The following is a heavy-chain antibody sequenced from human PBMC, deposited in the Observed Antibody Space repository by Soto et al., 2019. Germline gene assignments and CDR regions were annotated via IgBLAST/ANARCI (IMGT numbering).Heavy chain of an antibody. Sequence: PGGSLRLSCAASGFTFSTYAMHWVRQAPGKGLEWVAVISYDGSNEYYVDSVKGRFTISRDNSKNTLYLQMSSLRSEDTAVYYCASCVLMVYDPHYWYFDYWGQGTLVTVSS. J-gene: IGHJ4*02. CDR2: ISYDGSNE. V-gene: IGHV3-30-3*01. CDR3: ASCVLMVYDPHYWYFDY. CDR1: GFTFSTYA. D-gene: IGHD2-8*01.